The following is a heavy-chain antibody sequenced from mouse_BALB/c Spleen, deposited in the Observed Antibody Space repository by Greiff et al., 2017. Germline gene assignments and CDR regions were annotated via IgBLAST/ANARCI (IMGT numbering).Heavy chain of an antibody. D-gene: IGHD2-3*01. CDR1: GYTFTSYW. J-gene: IGHJ3*01. CDR3: ARGKKYDGYYVGFAY. Sequence: QVQLQQSGAELAKPGASVKMSCKASGYTFTSYWMHWVKQRPGQGLEWIGYINPSTGYTEYNQKFKDKATLTADKSSSTAYMQLSSLTSEDSAVYYCARGKKYDGYYVGFAYWGQGTLVTVSA. V-gene: IGHV1-7*01. CDR2: INPSTGYT.